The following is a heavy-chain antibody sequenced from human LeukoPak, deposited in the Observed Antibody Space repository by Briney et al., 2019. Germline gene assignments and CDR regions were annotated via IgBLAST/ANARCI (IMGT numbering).Heavy chain of an antibody. J-gene: IGHJ4*02. CDR2: IGTSGTSS. Sequence: GGSLRLSCAASGFPLSSYAMSWVRQAPGRGLEWVSLIGTSGTSSYYGDSVKGRFTISRDNSRNTLYLQMNSLRAEDTAIYYCAKGGPTADLRSPGRDWWGQGTLVTVSS. CDR1: GFPLSSYA. CDR3: AKGGPTADLRSPGRDW. D-gene: IGHD5/OR15-5a*01. V-gene: IGHV3-23*05.